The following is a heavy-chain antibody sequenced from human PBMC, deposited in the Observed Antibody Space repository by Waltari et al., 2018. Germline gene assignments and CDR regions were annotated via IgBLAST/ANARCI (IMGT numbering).Heavy chain of an antibody. J-gene: IGHJ4*02. Sequence: EVQLVESGGGLIQPGGSLRLYCAASGFTVSTNYMTWVRQAPGKGLEWLSVIYRGGSTYYADSVKGRFTISRDNSKNTLYLQMNSLRAEDTAVYYCARDPSGSYPGDYWGQGTLVTVSS. CDR2: IYRGGST. D-gene: IGHD1-26*01. V-gene: IGHV3-53*01. CDR1: GFTVSTNY. CDR3: ARDPSGSYPGDY.